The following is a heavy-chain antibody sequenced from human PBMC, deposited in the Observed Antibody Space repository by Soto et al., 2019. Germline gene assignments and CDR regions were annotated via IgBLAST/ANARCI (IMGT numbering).Heavy chain of an antibody. CDR2: IHGDSGHR. CDR3: ARAPSVTGWDHFDY. Sequence: EVQLVESGGGLVQPGRSLRLSCAGSGFTFDNYAMHWVRQVAGKGLEWVSGIHGDSGHRVYGDSVKGRFTISRDNTKNSLYLQMNRLRPEGQAFYYCARAPSVTGWDHFDYWGQGALVTVSS. D-gene: IGHD1-26*01. V-gene: IGHV3-9*01. CDR1: GFTFDNYA. J-gene: IGHJ4*02.